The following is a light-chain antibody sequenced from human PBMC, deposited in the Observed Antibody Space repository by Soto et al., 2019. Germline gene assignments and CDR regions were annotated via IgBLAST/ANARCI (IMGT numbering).Light chain of an antibody. V-gene: IGLV4-69*01. CDR2: LNSDGSH. CDR1: SGHSSYA. CDR3: QTWATGIRV. J-gene: IGLJ3*02. Sequence: QLVLTQSPSASASLGASVKLTCTLSSGHSSYAIAWHQQQPEKGPRFLMKLNSDGSHNKGDGIPDRFSGSSSGSERYLTISSLQSEEEADYYCQTWATGIRVFGGGTKLTVL.